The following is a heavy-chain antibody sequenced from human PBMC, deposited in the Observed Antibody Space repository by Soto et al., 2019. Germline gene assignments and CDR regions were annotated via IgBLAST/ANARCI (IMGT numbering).Heavy chain of an antibody. Sequence: ASVKVSCKASGYTFTSYDINWVRRATGQGLEWMGWMNPNSGNTGYAQKFQGRVTMTRNTSISTAYMELSSLRSEDTAVYYCARDGLLNWNDGVFDYWGQGTLVTVSS. CDR1: GYTFTSYD. J-gene: IGHJ4*02. V-gene: IGHV1-8*01. CDR2: MNPNSGNT. D-gene: IGHD1-20*01. CDR3: ARDGLLNWNDGVFDY.